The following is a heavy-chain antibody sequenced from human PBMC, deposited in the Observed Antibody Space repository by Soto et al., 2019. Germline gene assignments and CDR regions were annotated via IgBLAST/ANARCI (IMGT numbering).Heavy chain of an antibody. D-gene: IGHD3-22*01. CDR2: ISGSGGST. V-gene: IGHV3-23*01. Sequence: QPGGSLRLSCAASGFTFSSYAMSWVRQAPGKGLEWVSAISGSGGSTYYADSVKGRFTISRDNSKNTLYLQMDSLRAEDTAVYYCAKDSPSDYYDSSGNTDYWGQGTLVTVS. J-gene: IGHJ4*02. CDR3: AKDSPSDYYDSSGNTDY. CDR1: GFTFSSYA.